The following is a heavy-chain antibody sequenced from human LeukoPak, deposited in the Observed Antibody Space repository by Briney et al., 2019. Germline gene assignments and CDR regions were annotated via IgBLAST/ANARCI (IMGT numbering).Heavy chain of an antibody. J-gene: IGHJ4*02. CDR1: GFTFSSYW. V-gene: IGHV3-7*01. Sequence: PGGSLRLSCAASGFTFSSYWMSWLRQAPGKGLEWVANIQQDGSEKYYVDSVKGRFTISRDNAKNSLYLQMNSLRAEDTAVYYCARLGSTVTTPFDYWGQGTLVTVSS. CDR2: IQQDGSEK. D-gene: IGHD4-17*01. CDR3: ARLGSTVTTPFDY.